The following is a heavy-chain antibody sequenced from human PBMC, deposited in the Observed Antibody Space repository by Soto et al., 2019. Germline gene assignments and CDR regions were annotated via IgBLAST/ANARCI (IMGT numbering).Heavy chain of an antibody. CDR3: ARSSYSGSSRGAFDI. Sequence: GGSLRLSCAASGFTFSSYWMSWVRQAPGKGLEWVANIKQDGSEKYYVDSVKGRFTISRDNAKNSLYLQMNSLRAEDTAVYYCARSSYSGSSRGAFDIWGQGTMVTVSS. V-gene: IGHV3-7*01. D-gene: IGHD1-26*01. J-gene: IGHJ3*02. CDR1: GFTFSSYW. CDR2: IKQDGSEK.